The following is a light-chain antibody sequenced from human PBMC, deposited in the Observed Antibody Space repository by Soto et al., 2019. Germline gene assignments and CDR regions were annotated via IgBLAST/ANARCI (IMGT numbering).Light chain of an antibody. Sequence: QSALTQPASVSGSPGQSITISCTGTSSDVGGYNYVSWYQQHPGKPPKLMIYEVSNRPSGVSNRFSGSKSGNTASLTISGLQAEDEADYNCSSYTSSSPYVVFGGGTKLTVL. CDR1: SSDVGGYNY. V-gene: IGLV2-14*01. CDR3: SSYTSSSPYVV. J-gene: IGLJ2*01. CDR2: EVS.